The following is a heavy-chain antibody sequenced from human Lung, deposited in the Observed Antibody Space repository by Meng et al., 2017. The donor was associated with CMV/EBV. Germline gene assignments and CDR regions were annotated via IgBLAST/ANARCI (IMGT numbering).Heavy chain of an antibody. Sequence: QLHLQESGPGLVKPSETLSLPCTVPGGSISSGSYYWAWIRQPPGKDLEWIGSIYYSGSTYYNPSLKSRVTISGDTSNNQFSLRLTSVTAADTAVYYCARDGCSSADCYPSNWFDPWGQGTLVTVSS. V-gene: IGHV4-39*07. CDR3: ARDGCSSADCYPSNWFDP. CDR2: IYYSGST. J-gene: IGHJ5*02. D-gene: IGHD2-2*01. CDR1: GGSISSGSYY.